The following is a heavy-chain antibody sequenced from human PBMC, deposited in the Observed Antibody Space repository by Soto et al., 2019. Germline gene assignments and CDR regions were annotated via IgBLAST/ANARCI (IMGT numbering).Heavy chain of an antibody. CDR3: ARGGYTNYWSFDY. D-gene: IGHD2-2*02. Sequence: QVPLVQSGAEVKKPGASVKVSCKASGYTFTTFGFTWVRQAPGQGLEWMGWISPHTGNTNYSQKIQDRITVTTDTSSSTAYMELRSQGSDVTAVYFCARGGYTNYWSFDYWGQGTLVTVSS. CDR1: GYTFTTFG. J-gene: IGHJ4*02. CDR2: ISPHTGNT. V-gene: IGHV1-18*01.